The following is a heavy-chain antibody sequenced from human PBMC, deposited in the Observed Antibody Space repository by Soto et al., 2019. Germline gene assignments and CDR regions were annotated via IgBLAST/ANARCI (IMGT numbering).Heavy chain of an antibody. CDR3: ASAFLEWLLYEQVDYYYYGMDV. Sequence: QVQLVQSGAEVKKPGSSVKVSCKASGGTFSSYAISWVRQAPGQGLEWMGGIIPIFGTANYAQKFQGRVTIPGDKSTSTAYMEVSSLRSEDTAVYYCASAFLEWLLYEQVDYYYYGMDVWGQGTTVTVSS. V-gene: IGHV1-69*06. D-gene: IGHD3-3*01. CDR1: GGTFSSYA. CDR2: IIPIFGTA. J-gene: IGHJ6*02.